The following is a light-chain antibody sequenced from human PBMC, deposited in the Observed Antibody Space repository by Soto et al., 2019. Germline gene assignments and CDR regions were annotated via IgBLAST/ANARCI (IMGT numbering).Light chain of an antibody. CDR2: AAS. Sequence: IRMTQSPSSLSASTGDRVTLTCRASQGISSYLAWYQQKPGKAPKLLIYAASTLQSGVPSRFSGSGSGTDFTLTISCLQSEDFATYYCQQYYSYPLTFGPGTKVDIK. J-gene: IGKJ3*01. CDR1: QGISSY. CDR3: QQYYSYPLT. V-gene: IGKV1-8*01.